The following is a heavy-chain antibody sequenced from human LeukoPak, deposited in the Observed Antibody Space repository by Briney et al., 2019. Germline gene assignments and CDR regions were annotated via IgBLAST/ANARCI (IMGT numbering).Heavy chain of an antibody. CDR2: TGVKTNNYAT. CDR1: GFTFSASD. CDR3: TYYRRDPAGYYYGMDV. Sequence: GGSLRLSCAASGFTFSASDMHWVRQASGKGLEWVGRTGVKTNNYATAYGASVRGRFTISRDDSKNTACLQMNSLRTEDTAIYYCTYYRRDPAGYYYGMDVWGQGTTVTVSS. D-gene: IGHD1-26*01. V-gene: IGHV3-73*01. J-gene: IGHJ6*02.